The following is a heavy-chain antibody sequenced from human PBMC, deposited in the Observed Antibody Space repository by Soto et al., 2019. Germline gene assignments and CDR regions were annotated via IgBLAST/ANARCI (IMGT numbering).Heavy chain of an antibody. D-gene: IGHD3-22*01. CDR2: IYYSGST. Sequence: QVQLQESGPGLVKPSETLSLPCTVYGGSVSSGSYYWRWLRPPPGKGLEWIGYIYYSGSTTYNPSLKRRVTLSVEPATNQLSMKLSSVTAADTAVYYCARGTYYDSRGSCGHVTLVTVSS. CDR3: ARGTYYDSRGS. CDR1: GGSVSSGSYY. J-gene: IGHJ5*01. V-gene: IGHV4-61*01.